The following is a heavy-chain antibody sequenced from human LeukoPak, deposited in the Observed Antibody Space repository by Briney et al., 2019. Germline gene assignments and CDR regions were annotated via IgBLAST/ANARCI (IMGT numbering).Heavy chain of an antibody. CDR1: GFTFSDYY. CDR2: ISGSSSDT. V-gene: IGHV3-11*06. D-gene: IGHD3-10*02. CDR3: ARVVYGITMSSPDL. J-gene: IGHJ2*01. Sequence: PGGSLRLSCAASGFTFSDYYMTWIRQAPGKGLEWVSYISGSSSDTNYADFVKGRFTISRDNAKNSLYLQMNSLRAEDTAVYYCARVVYGITMSSPDLWGRGTLVTVSS.